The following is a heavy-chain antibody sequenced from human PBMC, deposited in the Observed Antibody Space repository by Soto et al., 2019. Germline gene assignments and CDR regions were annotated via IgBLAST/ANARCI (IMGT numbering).Heavy chain of an antibody. CDR1: GFTFSSYG. D-gene: IGHD3-22*01. V-gene: IGHV3-30*18. CDR3: AKEVRYYYDSRGVDDFDI. CDR2: ISYHGSDQ. Sequence: QVQLVESGGGVVQPGRSLRLSCAASGFTFSSYGMHWVRQAPGKGLEWVAVISYHGSDQYYADSVKGRYTISRDNSKNTVHLQMHSLRAEDTAVYYCAKEVRYYYDSRGVDDFDIWGQGTVVTVSS. J-gene: IGHJ3*02.